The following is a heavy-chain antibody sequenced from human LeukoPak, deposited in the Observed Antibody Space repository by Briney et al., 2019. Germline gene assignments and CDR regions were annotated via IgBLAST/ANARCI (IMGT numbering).Heavy chain of an antibody. CDR2: INPNSGGT. J-gene: IGHJ4*02. V-gene: IGHV1-2*02. CDR1: GYTFTGYH. Sequence: ASVKVSCKASGYTFTGYHMHWVRQAPGQGLEWMGWINPNSGGTNYAQKFQGRVTMTRDTSISTAYMELSRLRSDDTAVYYCARDNNIVVVPAAIRLELGYWGQGTLVTVSS. CDR3: ARDNNIVVVPAAIRLELGY. D-gene: IGHD2-2*02.